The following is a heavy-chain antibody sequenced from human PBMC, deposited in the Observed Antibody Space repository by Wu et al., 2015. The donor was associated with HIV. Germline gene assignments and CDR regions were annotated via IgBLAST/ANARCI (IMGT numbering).Heavy chain of an antibody. V-gene: IGHV1-2*02. D-gene: IGHD6-19*01. CDR2: INPSSGDT. J-gene: IGHJ4*02. CDR1: DTLSPAT. CDR3: ARDPQEVSGWYTH. Sequence: QVQLVQSGAEVKKPGASVRSPARLLDTLSPATICTGSRQAPGQGLEWMGWINPSSGDTSYSQKLQSRVTMTRDTSISTVYMELSRLRFDDAAVYYCARDPQEVSGWYTHWGQGTLVTVSS.